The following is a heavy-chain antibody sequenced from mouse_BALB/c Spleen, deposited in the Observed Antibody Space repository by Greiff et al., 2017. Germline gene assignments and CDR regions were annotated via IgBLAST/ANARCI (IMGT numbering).Heavy chain of an antibody. J-gene: IGHJ1*01. CDR1: GYTFTSYW. CDR3: TRRYGYDAPSWYFDV. CDR2: IYPGNSDT. Sequence: EVQLQQSGTVLARPGASVKMSCKASGYTFTSYWMHWVKQRPGQGLEWIGAIYPGNSDTSYNQKFKGKAKLTAVTSTSTAYMELSSLTNEDSAVYYCTRRYGYDAPSWYFDVWGAGTTVTVSS. V-gene: IGHV1-5*01. D-gene: IGHD2-2*01.